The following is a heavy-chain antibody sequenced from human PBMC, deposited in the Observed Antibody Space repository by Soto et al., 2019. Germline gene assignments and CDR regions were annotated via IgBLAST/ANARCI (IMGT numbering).Heavy chain of an antibody. J-gene: IGHJ4*02. Sequence: GGSLRLSCAASGFTFSSYGMHWVRQAPGKGLEWVAVIWYDGSNKYYADSVKGRFTISRDNSKNTLYLQMNSLRAEDTAVYYCARDPAGRYYYGSGSPPDYWGQGTLVTVSS. CDR1: GFTFSSYG. V-gene: IGHV3-33*01. D-gene: IGHD3-10*01. CDR2: IWYDGSNK. CDR3: ARDPAGRYYYGSGSPPDY.